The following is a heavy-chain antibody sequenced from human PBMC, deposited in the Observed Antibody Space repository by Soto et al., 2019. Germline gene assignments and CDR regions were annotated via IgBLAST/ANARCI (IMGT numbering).Heavy chain of an antibody. CDR3: AKEVIAAHYYYYYGMDV. J-gene: IGHJ6*02. CDR2: ISYDGSNK. Sequence: LRLSCAASGFTFSSYGMHWVRQAPGKGLEWVAVISYDGSNKYYADSVKGRFTISRDNSKNTLSLQMNSLRAEDTAVYYCAKEVIAAHYYYYYGMDVWGQGTTVTAP. V-gene: IGHV3-30*18. D-gene: IGHD6-13*01. CDR1: GFTFSSYG.